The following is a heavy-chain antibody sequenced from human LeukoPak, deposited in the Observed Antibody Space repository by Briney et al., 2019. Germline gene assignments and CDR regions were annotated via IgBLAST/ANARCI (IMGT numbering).Heavy chain of an antibody. J-gene: IGHJ4*02. V-gene: IGHV1-3*01. CDR2: INAGNGNT. CDR3: ARGRYSSGWYCIDY. Sequence: RASVKVSCKASGHTFTSYAMHWVRQAPGQRLEWMGWINAGNGNTKYSQKFQGRVTITRDTSASTAYMELSSLRSEDTAVYYCARGRYSSGWYCIDYWGQGTLVTVSS. CDR1: GHTFTSYA. D-gene: IGHD6-19*01.